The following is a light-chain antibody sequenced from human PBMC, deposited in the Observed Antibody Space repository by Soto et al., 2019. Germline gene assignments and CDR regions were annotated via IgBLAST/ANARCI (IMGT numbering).Light chain of an antibody. CDR1: SSDVGSYNL. Sequence: QSALTQPASVSGSPGQSITISCTGTSSDVGSYNLVSWYQQHPGKAPKLMIYEGSKRPSGVSNRFSASKSGNTASLTISGLQAEDEADYYCCSYAGSSTVVVFGGGTQLTVL. CDR2: EGS. CDR3: CSYAGSSTVVV. V-gene: IGLV2-23*03. J-gene: IGLJ2*01.